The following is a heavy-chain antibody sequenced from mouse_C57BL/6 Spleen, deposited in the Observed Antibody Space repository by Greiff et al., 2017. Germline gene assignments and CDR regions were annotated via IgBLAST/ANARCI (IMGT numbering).Heavy chain of an antibody. CDR3: VGGDGYDVLRFAY. J-gene: IGHJ3*01. V-gene: IGHV10-1*01. CDR1: GFSFNTYA. D-gene: IGHD2-2*01. CDR2: IRSKSNNYAT. Sequence: EVQGVESGGGLVQPKGSLKLSCAASGFSFNTYAMNWVRQAPGKGLEWVARIRSKSNNYATYYADSVKDRFTISRDDSESMLYLQMNNLKTEDTAMYYCVGGDGYDVLRFAYWGQGTLVTVSA.